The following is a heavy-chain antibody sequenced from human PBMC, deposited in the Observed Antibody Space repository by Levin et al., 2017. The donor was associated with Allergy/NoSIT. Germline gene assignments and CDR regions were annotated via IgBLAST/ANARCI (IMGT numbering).Heavy chain of an antibody. Sequence: GGSLRLSCAASGFTFSSYWMTWVRQAPGKGLEWVANIKEDESEKNYVDSVKGRFTISRDNAKNSLYLQMDSLRAEDTAVYYCARGRWLQGGYYFDYWGQGTLVTVSS. D-gene: IGHD5-24*01. J-gene: IGHJ4*02. V-gene: IGHV3-7*04. CDR2: IKEDESEK. CDR1: GFTFSSYW. CDR3: ARGRWLQGGYYFDY.